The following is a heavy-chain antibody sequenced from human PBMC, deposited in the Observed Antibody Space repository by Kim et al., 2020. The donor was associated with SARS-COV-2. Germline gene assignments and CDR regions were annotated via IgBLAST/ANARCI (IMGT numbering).Heavy chain of an antibody. J-gene: IGHJ3*02. CDR2: IYYSGST. CDR1: GGSISSGGYY. V-gene: IGHV4-31*03. D-gene: IGHD4-17*01. Sequence: SETLSLTCTVPGGSISSGGYYWSWIRQHPGKGLEWIGYIYYSGSTYYNPSLKSRVTISVDTSKNQFSLKLSPLTAADTAVYYCARERKYGDYTDAFANWGQGTIVTVSS. CDR3: ARERKYGDYTDAFAN.